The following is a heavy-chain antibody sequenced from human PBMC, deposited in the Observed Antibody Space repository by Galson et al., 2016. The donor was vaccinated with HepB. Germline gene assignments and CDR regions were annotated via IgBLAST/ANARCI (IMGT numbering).Heavy chain of an antibody. CDR3: ARDGRRGYDMDV. J-gene: IGHJ6*02. CDR1: GFTFSDYS. CDR2: IASNRRTI. V-gene: IGHV3-48*02. Sequence: SLGLSCAASGFTFSDYSMNWVRQAPGEGLEWVSYIASNRRTIYYADSARARFTISRDNTKNSLYLQMNSLRDEDTAVYYCARDGRRGYDMDVWGQGTTVTVSS.